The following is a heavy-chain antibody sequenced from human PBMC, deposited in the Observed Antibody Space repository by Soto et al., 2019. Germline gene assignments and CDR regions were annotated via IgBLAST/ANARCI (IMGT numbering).Heavy chain of an antibody. CDR2: ISGSGGST. D-gene: IGHD2-21*02. Sequence: GGSLRLSCAASGFTFSSYAMSWVRQAPGKGLEWVSAISGSGGSTYYADSVKGRFTISRDNSKNTLYLQMNSLRAEDTAVYYCAKESQNCGGDCWLPLYYYYGMDVWGQGTTVTVSS. CDR1: GFTFSSYA. V-gene: IGHV3-23*01. CDR3: AKESQNCGGDCWLPLYYYYGMDV. J-gene: IGHJ6*02.